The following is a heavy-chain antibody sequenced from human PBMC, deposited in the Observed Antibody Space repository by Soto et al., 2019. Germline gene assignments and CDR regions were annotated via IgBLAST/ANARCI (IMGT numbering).Heavy chain of an antibody. D-gene: IGHD3-22*01. CDR1: GGTFSSYA. CDR2: IIPIFGTA. Sequence: GASVKVSCKASGGTFSSYAISWVRQAPGQGLEWMGGIIPIFGTANYAQKFQGRVTITADESTSTAYMELSSLRSEDTAVYYCARGGYYDSSGYYYVYYYGMDVWGQGTTVTVSS. CDR3: ARGGYYDSSGYYYVYYYGMDV. V-gene: IGHV1-69*13. J-gene: IGHJ6*02.